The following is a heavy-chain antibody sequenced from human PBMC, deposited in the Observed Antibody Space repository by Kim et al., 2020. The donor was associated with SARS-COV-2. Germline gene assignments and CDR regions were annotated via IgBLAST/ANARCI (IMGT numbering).Heavy chain of an antibody. CDR1: GFTFSSYA. J-gene: IGHJ4*02. CDR3: ARDSRPPYYYDSSGYSAVFDY. V-gene: IGHV3-30-3*01. D-gene: IGHD3-22*01. CDR2: ISYDGSNK. Sequence: GGSLRLSCAASGFTFSSYAMHWVRQAPGKGLEWVAVISYDGSNKYYADSVKGRFTISRDNSKNTLYLQMNSLRAEDTAVYYCARDSRPPYYYDSSGYSAVFDYWGQGTLVTVSS.